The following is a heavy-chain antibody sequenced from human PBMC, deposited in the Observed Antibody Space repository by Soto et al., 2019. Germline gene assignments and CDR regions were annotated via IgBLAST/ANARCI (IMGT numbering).Heavy chain of an antibody. V-gene: IGHV1-69*01. CDR3: ARAQAWGNYGGNPFHAFDI. J-gene: IGHJ3*02. D-gene: IGHD4-17*01. CDR2: IIPIFGTA. Sequence: QVQLVQSGAEVKKPGSSVKVSCKASGGTFSSYAISWVRQAPGQGLEWMGGIIPIFGTANYAQKFQGRVTITADESTSTAYMELSSLRSEDTAVYYCARAQAWGNYGGNPFHAFDIWGQGTMVTVSS. CDR1: GGTFSSYA.